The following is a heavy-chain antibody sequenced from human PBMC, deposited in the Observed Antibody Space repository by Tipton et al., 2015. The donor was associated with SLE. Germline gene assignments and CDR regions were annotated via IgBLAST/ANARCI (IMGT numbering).Heavy chain of an antibody. V-gene: IGHV4-59*01. Sequence: LRLSCTVSGGSISSYYWSWIRQPPGKGLEWIGYIYYSGSTNYNPSLKSRVTISVDTSKNQFSLKLSSVTAADTAVYYCAIVGSGVDYWGQGTLVTVSS. CDR2: IYYSGST. CDR1: GGSISSYY. J-gene: IGHJ4*02. D-gene: IGHD3-10*01. CDR3: AIVGSGVDY.